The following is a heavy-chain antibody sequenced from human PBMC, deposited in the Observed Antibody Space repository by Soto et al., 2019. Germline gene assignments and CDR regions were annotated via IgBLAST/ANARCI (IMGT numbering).Heavy chain of an antibody. CDR2: INHSGST. CDR3: ARRCTNAAPPDYYYGMDV. D-gene: IGHD2-8*01. J-gene: IGHJ6*02. Sequence: SETLSLTCAVYGWSFSGYYWSWIRQPPGKGLEWIGEINHSGSTSYNPSLKSRVTISVDTSKHQFSLKLNSVTAADTAVYYCARRCTNAAPPDYYYGMDVWGQGTTVTVSS. V-gene: IGHV4-34*01. CDR1: GWSFSGYY.